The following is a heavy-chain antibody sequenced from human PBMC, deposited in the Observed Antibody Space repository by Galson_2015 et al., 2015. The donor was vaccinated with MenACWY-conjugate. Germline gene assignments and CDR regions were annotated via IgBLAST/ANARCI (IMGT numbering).Heavy chain of an antibody. J-gene: IGHJ3*01. D-gene: IGHD3-10*01. Sequence: QSGAEVKKSGDSLKISCEASGYSFTGYWIVWVRQMPGKGLEWMGITYPGDSDTTYSPSFEGQVTMSADKSISTAYLQWSSLKTSDSAIYFCARRGVRGLTDDAFDFWGQGTLVSVSS. CDR3: ARRGVRGLTDDAFDF. CDR2: TYPGDSDT. CDR1: GYSFTGYW. V-gene: IGHV5-51*01.